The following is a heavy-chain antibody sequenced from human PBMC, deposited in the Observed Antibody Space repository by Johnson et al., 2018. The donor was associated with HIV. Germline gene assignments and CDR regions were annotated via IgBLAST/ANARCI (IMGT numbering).Heavy chain of an antibody. J-gene: IGHJ3*02. CDR2: TSYDGTNK. CDR1: GFSFSEYS. Sequence: QVQLVESGGGVVQPGRSLRLSCEASGFSFSEYSVNWVRQAPGKGLEWVAVTSYDGTNKYYTDSVKGRFTISRDNSKNTLYLQMNSLRAEDTAVYYCARDVTKDAFDIWGQGTMVTVSS. V-gene: IGHV3-30*14. CDR3: ARDVTKDAFDI. D-gene: IGHD4-17*01.